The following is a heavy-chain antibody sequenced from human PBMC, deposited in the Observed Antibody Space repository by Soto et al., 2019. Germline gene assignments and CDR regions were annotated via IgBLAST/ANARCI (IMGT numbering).Heavy chain of an antibody. Sequence: SETLSLTCTVSGDSISSYYWSWFRQPPGKGLEWCGYIYYSGNTKYSPSLQSRVIVSVDTSKNQFSLKLRSVTAADTAVYYCARDAESFHHWGPGTLVTVSS. V-gene: IGHV4-59*01. CDR1: GDSISSYY. CDR3: ARDAESFHH. J-gene: IGHJ1*01. CDR2: IYYSGNT.